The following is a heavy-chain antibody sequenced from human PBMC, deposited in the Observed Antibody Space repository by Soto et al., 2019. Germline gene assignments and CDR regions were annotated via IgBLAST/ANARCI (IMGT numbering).Heavy chain of an antibody. CDR2: ISSRSSTI. CDR3: ARDRGGAATGTFALDI. CDR1: GFTFSTYS. V-gene: IGHV3-48*02. Sequence: GGSLRLSCAASGFTFSTYSMNWVRQAPGKGLEWVSHISSRSSTIYYADSVKGRFTISRDTAKNSLYLQMNSLRDEDTAVYYCARDRGGAATGTFALDIWGQGTLVTVSS. J-gene: IGHJ3*02. D-gene: IGHD6-13*01.